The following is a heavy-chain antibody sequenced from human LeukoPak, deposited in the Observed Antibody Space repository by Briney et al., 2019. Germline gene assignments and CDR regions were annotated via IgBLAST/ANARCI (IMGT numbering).Heavy chain of an antibody. J-gene: IGHJ3*02. CDR1: GGSFSGYY. Sequence: NPSETLSLTCAVYGGSFSGYYWSWIRQPPGKGLEWIGEINHSGSTNYNPSLKSRVTISVDTSKNQFSLKLSSVTAADTAVYYCAREIYCSGGSCSLDAFDIWGQGTMVTVSS. CDR3: AREIYCSGGSCSLDAFDI. V-gene: IGHV4-34*01. D-gene: IGHD2-15*01. CDR2: INHSGST.